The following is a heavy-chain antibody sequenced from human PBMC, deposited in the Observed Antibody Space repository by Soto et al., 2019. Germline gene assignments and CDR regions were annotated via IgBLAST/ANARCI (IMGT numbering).Heavy chain of an antibody. J-gene: IGHJ5*02. CDR2: IYYSGST. CDR3: ARVKIAGFDP. V-gene: IGHV4-31*03. CDR1: GGSISSGGYY. Sequence: SETLSLTCTVSGGSISSGGYYWSWIRQHPGKGLEWIGYIYYSGSTYYNPSLKSRVTISVDTSKNQFSLKLSSVTAADTAVYYCARVKIAGFDPWGQGTLVTVSS.